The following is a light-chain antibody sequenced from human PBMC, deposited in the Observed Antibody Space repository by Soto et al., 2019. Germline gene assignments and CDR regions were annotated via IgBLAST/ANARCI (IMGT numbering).Light chain of an antibody. J-gene: IGLJ1*01. CDR1: SNDVGGYKY. CDR2: EVT. V-gene: IGLV2-14*01. CDR3: SSYTSSSTPYV. Sequence: QSALTQPASVSGSPGQSITNSCTGTSNDVGGYKYVSWYQQHQVKATKLMIYEVTNRPSGVFFCFSGSKSGNTASLTFSGLQAEDEADYYCSSYTSSSTPYVFGTGTKVTVL.